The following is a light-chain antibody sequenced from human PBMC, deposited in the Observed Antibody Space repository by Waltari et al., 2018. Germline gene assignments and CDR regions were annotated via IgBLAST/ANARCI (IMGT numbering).Light chain of an antibody. CDR2: EVI. V-gene: IGLV2-23*02. CDR1: SSDVGNYDL. CDR3: CSYAGLGTYV. Sequence: QSALTQPASVSGTPGQSITISCTGTSSDVGNYDLVSWSQQHPGKAPKLLVCEVIKRPSGVASLFAGSKAGNTASLTISGLQAEDEADYYCCSYAGLGTYVFGSGTKVTVL. J-gene: IGLJ1*01.